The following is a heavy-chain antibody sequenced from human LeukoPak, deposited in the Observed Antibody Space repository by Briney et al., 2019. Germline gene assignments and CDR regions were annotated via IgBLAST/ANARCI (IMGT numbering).Heavy chain of an antibody. D-gene: IGHD3-9*01. J-gene: IGHJ6*02. CDR2: INPSGGST. CDR1: GYTFTSYY. Sequence: ASVKVSCKASGYTFTSYYMHWVRQAPGQGLEWMGIINPSGGSTSYAQKFQGRVTMTRDTSTSTVYMELSSLRSEDTAVYYSAREKIEYYDILTGPPTYYYYGMDVWGQGTTVTVSS. CDR3: AREKIEYYDILTGPPTYYYYGMDV. V-gene: IGHV1-46*01.